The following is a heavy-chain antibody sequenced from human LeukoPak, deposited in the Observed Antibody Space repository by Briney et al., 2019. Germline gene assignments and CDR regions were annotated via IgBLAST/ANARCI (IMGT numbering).Heavy chain of an antibody. CDR2: INSSGRTI. D-gene: IGHD3-3*01. V-gene: IGHV3-11*04. J-gene: IGHJ4*02. Sequence: GGSLRLSCAASGFTFSDYKMSWVRHGPGKGLEWVSYINSSGRTIYYAASMKGRFTISRDNAKNSLYLQMNSLRAEDTAVYYCASSMEWLPYYFDYWGQGTLVTVSS. CDR3: ASSMEWLPYYFDY. CDR1: GFTFSDYK.